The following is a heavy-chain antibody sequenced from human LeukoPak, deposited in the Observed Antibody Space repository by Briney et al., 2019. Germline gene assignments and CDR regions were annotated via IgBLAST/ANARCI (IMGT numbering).Heavy chain of an antibody. CDR2: IYYSGST. V-gene: IGHV4-39*07. J-gene: IGHJ4*02. CDR1: GGSISSSSYY. D-gene: IGHD1-26*01. Sequence: PSETLSLTCTVSGGSISSSSYYWGWIRQPPGKGLEWIGSIYYSGSTYYNPSLKSRVTISVDTSKNQFSLKLSSVTAADTAVYYCARENIVGSTWGDIDYWGQGTLVTVSS. CDR3: ARENIVGSTWGDIDY.